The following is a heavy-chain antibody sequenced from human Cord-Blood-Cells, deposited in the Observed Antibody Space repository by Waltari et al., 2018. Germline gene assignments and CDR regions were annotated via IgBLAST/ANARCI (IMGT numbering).Heavy chain of an antibody. V-gene: IGHV3-21*01. Sequence: EVQLVESGGGLVKPGGSLRLSCAASGFPYSSYSMHWVRQAPGKGLEWVSSISSSSSYIYYADSVKGRFTISRDNAKNSLYLQMNSLRAEDTAVYYCARGRGANWFDPWGQGTLVTVSS. J-gene: IGHJ5*02. CDR1: GFPYSSYS. CDR2: ISSSSSYI. D-gene: IGHD1-26*01. CDR3: ARGRGANWFDP.